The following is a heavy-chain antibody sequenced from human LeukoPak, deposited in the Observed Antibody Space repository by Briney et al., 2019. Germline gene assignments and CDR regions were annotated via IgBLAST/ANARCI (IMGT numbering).Heavy chain of an antibody. Sequence: SETLSLTCTVSGGSISSYYWSWIRQPPGKGLEWIGYIYYSGSTNYNPSLKSRVTISVDTSKNQFSLKLSSVTAEDTAVYYCAKDVKYNWNYIDYWGQGTLVTVSS. D-gene: IGHD1-20*01. CDR1: GGSISSYY. CDR2: IYYSGST. J-gene: IGHJ4*02. V-gene: IGHV4-59*01. CDR3: AKDVKYNWNYIDY.